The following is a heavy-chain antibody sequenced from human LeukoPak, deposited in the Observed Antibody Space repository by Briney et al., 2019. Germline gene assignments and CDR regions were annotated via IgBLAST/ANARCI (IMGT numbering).Heavy chain of an antibody. V-gene: IGHV1-3*04. CDR2: INTGNGNT. CDR3: ARTGPSLPFDY. J-gene: IGHJ4*02. CDR1: GYTFTSYA. Sequence: ASVKVSCKASGYTFTSYAMHWVRQAPGQRLEWMGWINTGNGNTKYSQKFQGRVTITRDTSASTTYMELSGLISEDAAVYYCARTGPSLPFDYWGQGTLVTVSS.